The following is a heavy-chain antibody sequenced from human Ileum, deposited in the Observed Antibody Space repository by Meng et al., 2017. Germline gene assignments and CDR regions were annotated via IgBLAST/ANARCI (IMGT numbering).Heavy chain of an antibody. CDR3: AHIFDS. J-gene: IGHJ4*02. CDR2: MNLGGSP. V-gene: IGHV4-4*02. CDR1: GRSISSSDW. Sequence: QVERQESGPGRVEPSGTLSLTCAVSGRSISSSDWWSWVRQPPGKGLEWIAEMNLGGSPNYNPSLKSRVTMSVDKSNDHLSLQLTSVTAADTAVYYCAHIFDSWGQGTLVTVSS.